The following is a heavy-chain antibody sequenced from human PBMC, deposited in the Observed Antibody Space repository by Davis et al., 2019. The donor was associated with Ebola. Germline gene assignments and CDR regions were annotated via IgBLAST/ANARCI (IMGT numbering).Heavy chain of an antibody. CDR3: AKAGANDFWSGYYFYYYYMDV. J-gene: IGHJ6*03. D-gene: IGHD3-3*01. CDR2: ISGSGGST. Sequence: GESLKISCAASGFTFSSYAMSWVRQAPGKGLEWVSSISGSGGSTYYADSVKGRFTISRDNSKNTLYLQMNSLRAEDMAVYYCAKAGANDFWSGYYFYYYYMDVWGKGTAVTVSS. CDR1: GFTFSSYA. V-gene: IGHV3-23*01.